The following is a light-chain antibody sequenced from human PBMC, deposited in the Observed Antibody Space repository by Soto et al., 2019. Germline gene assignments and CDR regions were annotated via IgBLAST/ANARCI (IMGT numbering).Light chain of an antibody. CDR2: GTS. V-gene: IGKV3-20*01. CDR1: QSVSRSN. Sequence: IVLTQYPDTLSLSPGERATVSCRASQSVSRSNLAWYQHKPGQAPRLLIYGTSNRATGIPDRFTGSGSGTDLTLTISSLEPEEFAGYYCEQYGSSPPPITFGQGTRLEIK. CDR3: EQYGSSPPPIT. J-gene: IGKJ5*01.